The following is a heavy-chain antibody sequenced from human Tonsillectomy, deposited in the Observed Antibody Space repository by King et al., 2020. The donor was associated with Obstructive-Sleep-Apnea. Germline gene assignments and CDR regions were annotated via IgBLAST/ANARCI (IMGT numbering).Heavy chain of an antibody. CDR1: GFTFSSNW. Sequence: QLVQSGGGLVQPGGSLRLSCEASGFTFSSNWMSWVRQAPGKGLELVANIKQDGSEKNYLDSGKGRFTIFRDNAKNSLFLQMNSLRAEDTAVYYCARDESSGWSDWGQGTLVTVSS. J-gene: IGHJ4*02. D-gene: IGHD6-19*01. CDR3: ARDESSGWSD. CDR2: IKQDGSEK. V-gene: IGHV3-7*03.